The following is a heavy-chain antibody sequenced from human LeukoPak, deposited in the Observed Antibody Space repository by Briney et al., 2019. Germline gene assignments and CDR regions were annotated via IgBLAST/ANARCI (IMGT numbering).Heavy chain of an antibody. J-gene: IGHJ4*02. CDR3: ARSYYDSSGYYSPFDY. D-gene: IGHD3-22*01. Sequence: PLASVKVSCKASGGTLSSYAISWVRQAPGQGLEWMGGIIPIFGTANYAQKFQGRVTITADESTSTAYMELSSLRSEDTAVYYCARSYYDSSGYYSPFDYWGQGTLVTVSS. CDR1: GGTLSSYA. V-gene: IGHV1-69*13. CDR2: IIPIFGTA.